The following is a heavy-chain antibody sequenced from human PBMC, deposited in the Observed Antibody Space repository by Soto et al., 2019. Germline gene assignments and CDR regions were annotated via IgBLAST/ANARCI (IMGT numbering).Heavy chain of an antibody. CDR3: ARGAARMGGYYYYYGMDV. J-gene: IGHJ6*02. CDR1: RGTFSSYA. D-gene: IGHD6-6*01. CDR2: IIPIFGTA. Sequence: SVKVSCKASRGTFSSYAISWVRQAPGQGLEWMGGIIPIFGTANYAQKFQGRVTITADESTSTAYMELSSLRSEDTAVYYCARGAARMGGYYYYYGMDVWGQGTTVTVSS. V-gene: IGHV1-69*13.